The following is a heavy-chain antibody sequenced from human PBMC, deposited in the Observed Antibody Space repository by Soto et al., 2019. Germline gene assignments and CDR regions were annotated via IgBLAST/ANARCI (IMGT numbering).Heavy chain of an antibody. J-gene: IGHJ3*02. CDR1: GGSISSSIYY. Sequence: SETLSLTCTVSGGSISSSIYYWGWIRQPPGKGLEWIGSFYYSGSTYYNPSLKSRVTISVDTSKNQFSLKLSPVTAADTAVYYCARREIGFTFDIWGQGTMVTVSS. CDR3: ARREIGFTFDI. V-gene: IGHV4-39*01. CDR2: FYYSGST.